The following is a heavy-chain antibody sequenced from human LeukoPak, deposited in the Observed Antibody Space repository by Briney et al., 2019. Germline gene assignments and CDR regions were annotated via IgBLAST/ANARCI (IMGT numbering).Heavy chain of an antibody. J-gene: IGHJ5*02. Sequence: ASVEVSCKASGYSFTDYYIHWVRQAPGQGLEWMGWVNPNTGGTNYAQNFQGRVFMTRDTSITTAYMILTRVTSDDTAVYYCARVTSRLGWFDPWGQGTLVTVSS. V-gene: IGHV1-2*02. CDR3: ARVTSRLGWFDP. D-gene: IGHD1-14*01. CDR1: GYSFTDYY. CDR2: VNPNTGGT.